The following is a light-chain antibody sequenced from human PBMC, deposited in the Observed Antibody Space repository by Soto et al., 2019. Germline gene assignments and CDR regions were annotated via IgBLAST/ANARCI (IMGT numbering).Light chain of an antibody. CDR2: EVR. CDR3: SSSTSSSTYV. Sequence: QSVLTQPASVSGSPGQSITISCTGTSSDVGLYNTVSWYQQYPGEAPKLLIYEVRYRASGVSDRFSGSKSGNTASLTISGLHTEDEAEYYCSSSTSSSTYVFGTGTKVTVL. V-gene: IGLV2-14*01. J-gene: IGLJ1*01. CDR1: SSDVGLYNT.